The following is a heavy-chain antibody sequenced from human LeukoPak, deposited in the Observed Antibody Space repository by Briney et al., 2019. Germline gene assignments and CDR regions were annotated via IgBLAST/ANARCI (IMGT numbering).Heavy chain of an antibody. V-gene: IGHV3-23*01. Sequence: PGGSLRLSCATSGFTFSVYAMTWVRQAPGKGLEWVSSISDTGGSTSYADSVKGRFTISRGNSKNTLYLLMNELSAEDTAVYYCAKSHSLEYRGYFDYWGQGTLVTVSS. D-gene: IGHD2/OR15-2a*01. CDR2: ISDTGGST. J-gene: IGHJ4*02. CDR1: GFTFSVYA. CDR3: AKSHSLEYRGYFDY.